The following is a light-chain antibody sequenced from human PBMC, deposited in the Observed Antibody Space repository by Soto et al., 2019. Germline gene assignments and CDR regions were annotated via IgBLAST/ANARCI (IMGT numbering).Light chain of an antibody. Sequence: AIQMTQSPSSLSASVGDSVTIACRTSQGIGTYLGWYQQRPGKAPGLLIYAASRLQSGVTSRFSGGGSGTDFTLTISGLQSEDFATDYCLQDHKYPRTFGQGTKVE. CDR1: QGIGTY. CDR3: LQDHKYPRT. CDR2: AAS. J-gene: IGKJ1*01. V-gene: IGKV1-6*01.